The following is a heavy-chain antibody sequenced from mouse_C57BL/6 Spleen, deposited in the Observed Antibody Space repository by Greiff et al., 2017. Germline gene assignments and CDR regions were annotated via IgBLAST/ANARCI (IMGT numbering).Heavy chain of an antibody. J-gene: IGHJ3*01. Sequence: QVQLQQPGAELVMPGASVKLSCKASGYTFTSYWMHWVKQRPGQGLEWIGEIDPSDSYTNYNQKFKGKSTLTVDKSSSTAYMQRSSLTSEDSAVYYCARGTGTSGTWFAYWGQGTLVTVSA. CDR3: ARGTGTSGTWFAY. CDR2: IDPSDSYT. V-gene: IGHV1-69*01. CDR1: GYTFTSYW. D-gene: IGHD4-1*01.